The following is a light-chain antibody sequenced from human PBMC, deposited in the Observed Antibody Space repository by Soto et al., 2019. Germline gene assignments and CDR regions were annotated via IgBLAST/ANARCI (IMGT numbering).Light chain of an antibody. CDR3: SSYTSSNTLV. CDR2: EVS. CDR1: SSDVGGYNF. V-gene: IGLV2-14*01. J-gene: IGLJ1*01. Sequence: QLVLTQPASVSGSPGQSITISCTGTSSDVGGYNFVSWYQQHPDKAPELMIYEVSNRPSGVSHRFSGSKSGNTASLTISGLQAEDEADYYCSSYTSSNTLVFGTGTKVTVL.